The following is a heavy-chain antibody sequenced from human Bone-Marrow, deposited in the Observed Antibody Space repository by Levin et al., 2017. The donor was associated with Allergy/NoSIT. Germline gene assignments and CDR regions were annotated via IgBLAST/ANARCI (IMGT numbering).Heavy chain of an antibody. V-gene: IGHV2-5*02. CDR3: AHRRGSGGSWARLDP. D-gene: IGHD2-15*01. J-gene: IGHJ5*02. CDR1: GFSLTTSGVG. Sequence: KASGPTLVKPTQTLTLTCSFSGFSLTTSGVGVGWIRQPPGKALEWLAVIYWDDDKRYSPSLKSRLTITKDTSKNQVVLTMTNMDPVDTGTYYCAHRRGSGGSWARLDPWGQGTLVTVSS. CDR2: IYWDDDK.